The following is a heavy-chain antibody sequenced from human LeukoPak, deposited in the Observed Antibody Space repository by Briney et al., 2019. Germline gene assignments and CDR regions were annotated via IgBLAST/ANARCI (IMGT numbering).Heavy chain of an antibody. Sequence: PGGSLRLSCAASGFTFSDYYMSWIRQAPGKGLEWVSCISSSGSTIYYADSVKGRFTISRDNAKNSLYLQMNSLRAEDTAVYYCASIGYCSGGSCYGTGAFDYWGQGTLVTVSS. CDR1: GFTFSDYY. D-gene: IGHD2-15*01. V-gene: IGHV3-11*01. CDR2: ISSSGSTI. J-gene: IGHJ4*02. CDR3: ASIGYCSGGSCYGTGAFDY.